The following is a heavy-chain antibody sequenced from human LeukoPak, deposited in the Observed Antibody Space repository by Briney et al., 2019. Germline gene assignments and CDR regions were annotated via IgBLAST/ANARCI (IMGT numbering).Heavy chain of an antibody. D-gene: IGHD6-19*01. CDR3: VTSLPGQWPFGK. CDR2: ISPSAHST. V-gene: IGHV3-23*01. J-gene: IGHJ4*02. CDR1: TVSXYS. Sequence: TVSXYSXXGVRQAPGKGAEDVSAISPSAHSTQYVDSVKGRFTIYRDNSKSTLHLQMNSLRAEDTPVYYCVTSLPGQWPFGKWGQGTLVTVSS.